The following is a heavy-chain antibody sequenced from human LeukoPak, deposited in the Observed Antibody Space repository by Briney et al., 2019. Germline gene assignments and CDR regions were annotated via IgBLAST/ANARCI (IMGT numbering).Heavy chain of an antibody. CDR1: GGSISSYY. Sequence: SETLSLTCTVSGGSISSYYWSWIRQPPGKGLEWIGYIYYSGSTNYNPSLKSRVTISVHTSKNQFSLKVSSVTAADTAVYYCARDSGVTGNFDIWGQGTMVTVSS. J-gene: IGHJ3*02. D-gene: IGHD3-10*01. V-gene: IGHV4-59*12. CDR2: IYYSGST. CDR3: ARDSGVTGNFDI.